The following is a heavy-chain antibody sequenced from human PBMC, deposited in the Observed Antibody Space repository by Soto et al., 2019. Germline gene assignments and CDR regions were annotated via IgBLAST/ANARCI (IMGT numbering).Heavy chain of an antibody. V-gene: IGHV4-59*01. D-gene: IGHD3-16*02. J-gene: IGHJ5*02. CDR3: ARGRFMITFGGVIVNRFDP. CDR1: GGSISSYY. CDR2: IYYSGST. Sequence: PSETLSLTCTVSGGSISSYYWSWIRQPPGKGLEWIGYIYYSGSTNYNPSLKSRVTISVDTSKNQFSLKLSSVTAADTAVYYCARGRFMITFGGVIVNRFDPWGQGTLVTVS.